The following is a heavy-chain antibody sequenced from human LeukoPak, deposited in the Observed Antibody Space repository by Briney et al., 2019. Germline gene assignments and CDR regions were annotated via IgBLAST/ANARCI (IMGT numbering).Heavy chain of an antibody. CDR3: AKVTFYDSSGYYYED. CDR1: GFTFDDYA. J-gene: IGHJ4*02. D-gene: IGHD3-22*01. V-gene: IGHV3-9*01. CDR2: ISWNSGSI. Sequence: GGSLRLSCAASGFTFDDYAMHWVRQAPGKGLEWVSGISWNSGSIGYADSVKGRFTISRDNAKNSLYLQMNSLRAEDTALYYCAKVTFYDSSGYYYEDWGQGTLVTVSS.